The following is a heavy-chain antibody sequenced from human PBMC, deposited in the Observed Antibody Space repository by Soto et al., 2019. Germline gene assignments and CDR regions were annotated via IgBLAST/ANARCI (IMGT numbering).Heavy chain of an antibody. CDR3: AHRRLQLAIAQNNWFDP. J-gene: IGHJ5*02. D-gene: IGHD5-18*01. Sequence: QITLKESGPTLVKPTQTLTLTCTFSGFSLSTSGVGVGWIRQPPGKALEWLALIYWDDDKRYSPSLKSRLTITKDTSKNQVVLTMTNMDPVDTATYYCAHRRLQLAIAQNNWFDPWGQGTLVTVSS. CDR2: IYWDDDK. V-gene: IGHV2-5*02. CDR1: GFSLSTSGVG.